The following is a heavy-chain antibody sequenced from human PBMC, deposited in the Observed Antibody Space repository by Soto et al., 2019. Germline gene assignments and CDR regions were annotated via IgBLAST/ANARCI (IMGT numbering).Heavy chain of an antibody. J-gene: IGHJ4*02. CDR2: IYYSGCT. D-gene: IGHD6-13*01. CDR3: ATSYGNAWYTY. V-gene: IGHV4-39*01. Sequence: SETLSLTCTVSGGSISSSSYYWGWIRQPPGKGLEWIGSIYYSGCTYYNPSLKSRVTISVDRSKNQFSLKLTSVTVEDTAVYYCATSYGNAWYTYWGQGTQVTVSS. CDR1: GGSISSSSYY.